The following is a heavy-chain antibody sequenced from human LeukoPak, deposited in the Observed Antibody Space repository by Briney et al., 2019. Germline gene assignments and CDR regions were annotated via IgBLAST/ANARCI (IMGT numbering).Heavy chain of an antibody. D-gene: IGHD5-24*01. CDR2: ISAYNGNT. J-gene: IGHJ6*02. CDR3: ARGLTSGLQFIKTYYYYYGMDV. V-gene: IGHV1-18*01. Sequence: ASVTVSCKASGYTFTSYGISWVRQAPGQGLEWMGWISAYNGNTNYAQKLRGRVTMTTDTSTSTAYMELRSLRSDDTAVYYCARGLTSGLQFIKTYYYYYGMDVWGQGTTVTVSS. CDR1: GYTFTSYG.